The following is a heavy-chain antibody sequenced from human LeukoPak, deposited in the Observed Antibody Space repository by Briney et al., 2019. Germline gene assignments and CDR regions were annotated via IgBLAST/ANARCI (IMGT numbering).Heavy chain of an antibody. CDR3: ARSLKPGYYYYGMDV. D-gene: IGHD7-27*01. CDR1: GYTFTSYD. V-gene: IGHV1-8*01. CDR2: MNPNSGNT. J-gene: IGHJ6*02. Sequence: GASVKVSCKASGYTFTSYDINWVRQATGQGLEWMGWMNPNSGNTGYAQKFQGRVTMTRNTSMSTAYMELSSLRSEDTAVYYCARSLKPGYYYYGMDVWGQGTTVTVSS.